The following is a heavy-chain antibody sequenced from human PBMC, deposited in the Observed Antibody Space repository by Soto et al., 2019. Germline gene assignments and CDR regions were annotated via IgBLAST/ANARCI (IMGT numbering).Heavy chain of an antibody. J-gene: IGHJ4*02. CDR1: GGSISSSSYY. CDR3: ARAAALPHYYFDY. V-gene: IGHV4-39*01. D-gene: IGHD6-13*01. Sequence: QLQLQESGPGLVKPSETLSLTCTVSGGSISSSSYYWGWIRQPPGKGLEWIGSIYYSGSTYYNPSLKSRVTISVDTSKNQFSLKLSSVTAADTAVYYCARAAALPHYYFDYWGQGTLVTVSS. CDR2: IYYSGST.